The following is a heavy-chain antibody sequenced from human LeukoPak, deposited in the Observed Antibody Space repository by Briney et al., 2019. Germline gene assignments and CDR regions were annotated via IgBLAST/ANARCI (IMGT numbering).Heavy chain of an antibody. CDR1: AASYSAHY. CDR2: VYYSGTP. D-gene: IGHD5-24*01. J-gene: IGHJ4*02. Sequence: LSLTYTHPAASYSAHYWNWIRHPPRKGLESIGYVYYSGTPNYNPSLKSRVTISIATSKIHFFLILSSLNPRDPALYQFANLDTATISLDYWRQGTLVTVSS. CDR3: ANLDTATISLDY. V-gene: IGHV4-59*11.